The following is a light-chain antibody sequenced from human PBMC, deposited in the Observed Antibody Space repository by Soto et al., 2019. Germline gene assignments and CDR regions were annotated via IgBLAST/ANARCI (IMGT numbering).Light chain of an antibody. J-gene: IGLJ2*01. CDR3: SSYTTSGTPV. CDR2: EVS. Sequence: QSALTQPASVSGSPGQSITISCTGTSSDVGGYNYLSWYQQHPDKAPRLMIYEVSNRPSGVSNRFSGSKSGNTASLTISGLQAEDEADYFCSSYTTSGTPVFGGGTKLTVL. V-gene: IGLV2-14*01. CDR1: SSDVGGYNY.